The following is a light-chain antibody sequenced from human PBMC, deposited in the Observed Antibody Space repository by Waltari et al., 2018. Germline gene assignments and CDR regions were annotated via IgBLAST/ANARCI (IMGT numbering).Light chain of an antibody. CDR2: RSY. CDR1: TSNIGAND. V-gene: IGLV1-47*01. J-gene: IGLJ3*02. Sequence: HSVLPQPPSASRTPGQRATTPCSGSTSNIGANDVDWYQQFPGTGPGLHFYRSYQRPSGVPGRSRGSRSGTATPLAVSGLRSEDAADHYCETWDDSLNARVFGGG. CDR3: ETWDDSLNARV.